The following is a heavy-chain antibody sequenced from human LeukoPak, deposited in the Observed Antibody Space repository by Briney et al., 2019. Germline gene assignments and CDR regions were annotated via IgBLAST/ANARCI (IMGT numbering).Heavy chain of an antibody. CDR3: AALGYCSSTSRYTWGPAGY. D-gene: IGHD2-2*02. CDR1: GYTFTSYG. CDR2: ISAYNGNT. J-gene: IGHJ4*02. V-gene: IGHV1-18*01. Sequence: GASVKVSCKASGYTFTSYGISWVRQAPGQGLEWMGWISAYNGNTNYAQKLQGRVTMTTDTSTSTAYMELRSLRSDDTAVYYCAALGYCSSTSRYTWGPAGYWGQGTLVTVSS.